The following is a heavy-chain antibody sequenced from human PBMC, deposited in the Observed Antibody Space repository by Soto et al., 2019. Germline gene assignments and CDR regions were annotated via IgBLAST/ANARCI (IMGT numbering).Heavy chain of an antibody. CDR3: ARDTAIFGMVVNPCGDY. D-gene: IGHD3-3*01. J-gene: IGHJ4*02. Sequence: SVKVSCKASGGTLSSYTFSWVRQAPGQGLEWMGRVIPNLGVTNYAKKFQGRFTIVVDTSTSTAYMELNSLRYEDTAVYYCARDTAIFGMVVNPCGDYWGQGTLVIVSS. CDR2: VIPNLGVT. CDR1: GGTLSSYT. V-gene: IGHV1-69*04.